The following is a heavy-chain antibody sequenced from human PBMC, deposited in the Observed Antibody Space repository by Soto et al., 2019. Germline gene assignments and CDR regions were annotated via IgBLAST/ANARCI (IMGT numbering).Heavy chain of an antibody. CDR2: ISYSGSS. CDR3: ARADDYGTRFDY. J-gene: IGHJ4*02. V-gene: IGHV4-30-4*01. Sequence: QVQLQESGPGLVKPSQTLSLTCTVSGGSVSSGDYYWGWIRQPPGKGLDWIGYISYSGSSYYNPSLKSRVIISGDTSKNQCSLKLSSVTAADTAVYYCARADDYGTRFDYWGRGTLVTVSS. CDR1: GGSVSSGDYY. D-gene: IGHD3-10*01.